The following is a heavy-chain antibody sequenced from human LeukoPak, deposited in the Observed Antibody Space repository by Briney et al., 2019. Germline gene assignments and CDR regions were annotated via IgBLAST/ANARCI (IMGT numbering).Heavy chain of an antibody. CDR3: ATYYLDTSARD. Sequence: ASVKVSCKASGYTFTGYYMFWVRQAPGQGLEWMGWINPNSGGTNYAQKFQSRVTLTRDTSISTAYMELSRLRSDDTAVYYCATYYLDTSARDWGQGTLITVSS. D-gene: IGHD3-22*01. J-gene: IGHJ4*02. V-gene: IGHV1-2*02. CDR1: GYTFTGYY. CDR2: INPNSGGT.